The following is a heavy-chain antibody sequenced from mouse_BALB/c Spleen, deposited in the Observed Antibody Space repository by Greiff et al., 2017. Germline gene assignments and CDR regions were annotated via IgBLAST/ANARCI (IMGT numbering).Heavy chain of an antibody. J-gene: IGHJ2*01. CDR3: ARSRGGPFDY. D-gene: IGHD1-1*02. CDR2: INPSTGYT. CDR1: GYTFTSYW. Sequence: VKLMESGAELAKPGASVKMSCKASGYTFTSYWMHWVKQRPGQGLEWIGYINPSTGYTEYNQKFKDKATLTADKSSSTAYMQLSSLTSEDSAVYYCARSRGGPFDYWGQGTTLTVSS. V-gene: IGHV1-7*01.